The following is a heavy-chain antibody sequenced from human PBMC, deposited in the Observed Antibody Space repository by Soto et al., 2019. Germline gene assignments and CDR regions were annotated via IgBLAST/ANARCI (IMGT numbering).Heavy chain of an antibody. CDR3: ARDEGMYCSSTSCDYYGMDV. V-gene: IGHV3-33*01. CDR1: GFTFSSYG. J-gene: IGHJ6*02. Sequence: QVQLVESGGGVVQPGRSLRLSCAASGFTFSSYGMHWVRQAPGKGLEWVAVIWYDGSNKYYADSVKGRFTISRDNSKNTLYLQMNSLRAEDTAVYYCARDEGMYCSSTSCDYYGMDVWGQGTTVTVSS. CDR2: IWYDGSNK. D-gene: IGHD2-2*01.